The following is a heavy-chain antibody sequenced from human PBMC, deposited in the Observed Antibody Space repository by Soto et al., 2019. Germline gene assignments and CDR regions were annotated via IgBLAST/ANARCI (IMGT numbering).Heavy chain of an antibody. D-gene: IGHD3-10*01. Sequence: QVQLVQSGAEVKRPGSSVKVSCKASGDTFSFYSINWVRQAPGLGLEWMGRVNPILSMSNYAQRLQGRFTMTADKSTSTAYMELSGLRSEDTAMYYCATSYGSGYRAFDYWGQGALVTVSS. J-gene: IGHJ4*02. CDR3: ATSYGSGYRAFDY. V-gene: IGHV1-69*04. CDR2: VNPILSMS. CDR1: GDTFSFYS.